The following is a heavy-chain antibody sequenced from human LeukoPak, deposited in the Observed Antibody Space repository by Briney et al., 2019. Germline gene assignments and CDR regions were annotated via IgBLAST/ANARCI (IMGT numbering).Heavy chain of an antibody. D-gene: IGHD6-13*01. CDR1: GFTFGDYA. V-gene: IGHV3-49*04. CDR3: TRWGSTHFDY. Sequence: GGSLRLSCTASGFTFGDYAMSWVRQAPGKGLEWVGFIRSKAYGGTTEYAASVTGRFTISRDDSKSIAYLQMNSLKTEDTAVYYCTRWGSTHFDYWGQGTLVTVSS. CDR2: IRSKAYGGTT. J-gene: IGHJ4*02.